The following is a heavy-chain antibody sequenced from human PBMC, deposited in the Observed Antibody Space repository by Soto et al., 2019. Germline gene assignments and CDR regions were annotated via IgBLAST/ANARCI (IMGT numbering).Heavy chain of an antibody. J-gene: IGHJ5*02. CDR1: GYTFTSYY. CDR3: AGGGGFVVVPPPYDP. D-gene: IGHD2-21*01. CDR2: INPSGGYT. Sequence: QVQLVQSGAEVKKPGASVKVSCKASGYTFTSYYMNWVRQAPGQGLEWLGIINPSGGYTTYAQRSGGRAPITRDTSPSTVHRGRGSLTSEDTAVYYCAGGGGFVVVPPPYDPWAQGPLVTVSS. V-gene: IGHV1-46*03.